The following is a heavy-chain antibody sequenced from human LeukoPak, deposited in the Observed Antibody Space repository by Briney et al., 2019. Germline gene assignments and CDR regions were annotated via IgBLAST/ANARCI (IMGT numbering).Heavy chain of an antibody. J-gene: IGHJ6*03. V-gene: IGHV3-53*01. D-gene: IGHD3-9*01. Sequence: GGSLRLSCAASGFTVGSNYMSWVRQAPGKGLEWVSVIYSGGSTYYADSVKGRFTISRDNSKNTLYLQMNSLRAEDTAVYYCARERHDILTGYYIDYYYYYMDVWGKGTTVTVSS. CDR1: GFTVGSNY. CDR2: IYSGGST. CDR3: ARERHDILTGYYIDYYYYYMDV.